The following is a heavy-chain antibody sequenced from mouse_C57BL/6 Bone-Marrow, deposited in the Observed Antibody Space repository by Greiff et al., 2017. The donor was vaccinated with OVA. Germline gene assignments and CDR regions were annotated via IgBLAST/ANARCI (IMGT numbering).Heavy chain of an antibody. Sequence: EVKLMESGGDLVKPGGSLKLSCAASGFTFSSYGMSWVRQTPDKRLEWVATISSGGSYTYYPDSVKGRFTISRDNAKNTLYLQMSSLKSEDTAMYYCARHDYYYGSSLYYFDYWGQGTTLTVSS. J-gene: IGHJ2*01. CDR1: GFTFSSYG. CDR2: ISSGGSYT. D-gene: IGHD1-1*01. CDR3: ARHDYYYGSSLYYFDY. V-gene: IGHV5-6*01.